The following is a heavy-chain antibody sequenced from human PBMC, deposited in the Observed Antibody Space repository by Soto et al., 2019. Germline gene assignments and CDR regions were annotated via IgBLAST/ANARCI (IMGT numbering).Heavy chain of an antibody. D-gene: IGHD4-17*01. J-gene: IGHJ4*02. CDR2: MSAFTGKA. CDR1: GYTFISYG. CDR3: ARGDNYGDYARLYY. Sequence: ASVKVSCKASGYTFISYGISWVRQAPGQGLEWVGWMSAFTGKADYAQIFQDRVTMTRNTSISTAYMELSSLRSEDTAVYYCARGDNYGDYARLYYWGQGTLVTVSS. V-gene: IGHV1-8*01.